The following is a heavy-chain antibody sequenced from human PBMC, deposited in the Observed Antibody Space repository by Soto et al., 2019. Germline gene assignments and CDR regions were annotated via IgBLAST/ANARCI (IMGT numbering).Heavy chain of an antibody. D-gene: IGHD6-13*01. V-gene: IGHV5-51*01. Sequence: GESLKISCKASGYSFTTYWIGWVRQMPGKGLEWMGIIYPGDSDTRYSPSFQGQVTISADKSISTAYLQWSSLKASDSAMFYCARKDIAGNSVDFWGQGTLVTVSS. CDR3: ARKDIAGNSVDF. J-gene: IGHJ4*02. CDR1: GYSFTTYW. CDR2: IYPGDSDT.